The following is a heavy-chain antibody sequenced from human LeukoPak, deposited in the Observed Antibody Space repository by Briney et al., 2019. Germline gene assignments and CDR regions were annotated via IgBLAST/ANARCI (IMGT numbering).Heavy chain of an antibody. D-gene: IGHD3-16*01. V-gene: IGHV3-21*01. CDR3: ARDAGGWFDP. CDR2: ISSSSSYI. J-gene: IGHJ5*02. Sequence: GGSLRLSCAASGFTFSSYSMNWVRQAPGKGLEWVSSISSSSSYIYYADSVKGRFTISRDNARNSLYLQMNSLRAEDTAVYYCARDAGGWFDPWGQGTLVTVSS. CDR1: GFTFSSYS.